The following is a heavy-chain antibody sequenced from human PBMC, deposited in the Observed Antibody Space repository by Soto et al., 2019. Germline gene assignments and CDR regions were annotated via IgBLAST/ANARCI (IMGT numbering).Heavy chain of an antibody. CDR2: IIPIFGTA. D-gene: IGHD6-13*01. CDR1: GGTFSSYA. V-gene: IGHV1-69*12. Sequence: QVQLVQSGAEVKKPGSSVKVSCKASGGTFSSYAISWVRQAPGQGLEWMGGIIPIFGTANYAQKFQGRVTITADESTRPRYMEVSRLRSEDTAVYYCARGYSSSWAYYFDYWGQGTLVTVSS. J-gene: IGHJ4*02. CDR3: ARGYSSSWAYYFDY.